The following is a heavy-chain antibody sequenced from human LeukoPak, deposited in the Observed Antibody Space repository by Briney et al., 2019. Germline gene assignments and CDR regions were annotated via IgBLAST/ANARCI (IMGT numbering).Heavy chain of an antibody. CDR1: GFTFSKFL. V-gene: IGHV3-23*01. J-gene: IGHJ4*02. CDR2: ISASGDVT. Sequence: GGSLRLSCAASGFTFSKFLMGWVRQAPGRGLEWVSAISASGDVTFYADSLRGRFTISRDNSKSTLYLQMSSLRVEDTAVYYCARLRGYGDYRDWGQGTLVTVSS. D-gene: IGHD4-17*01. CDR3: ARLRGYGDYRD.